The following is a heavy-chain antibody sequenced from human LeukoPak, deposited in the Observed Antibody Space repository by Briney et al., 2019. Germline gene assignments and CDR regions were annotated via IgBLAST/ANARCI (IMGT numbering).Heavy chain of an antibody. CDR3: ARGWAYDSSGYYGEFDY. CDR2: ISSSSSTI. Sequence: GGSLRLSCAASGFTFSSYEMNWVRQAPGKGLEWVSYISSSSSTIYYADSVKGRFTISRDNAKNSLYLQMNSLRAEDTAVYYCARGWAYDSSGYYGEFDYWGQGTLVTVSS. CDR1: GFTFSSYE. D-gene: IGHD3-22*01. V-gene: IGHV3-48*01. J-gene: IGHJ4*02.